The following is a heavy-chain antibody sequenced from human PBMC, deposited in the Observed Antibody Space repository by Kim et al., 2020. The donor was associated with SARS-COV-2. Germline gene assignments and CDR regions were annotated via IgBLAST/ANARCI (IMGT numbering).Heavy chain of an antibody. J-gene: IGHJ4*02. CDR3: AKDPRGYCSGGSCAY. V-gene: IGHV3-23*02. Sequence: DAVKGRFTISRDNAKNTRYLQMKSRRAEDTAVYYCAKDPRGYCSGGSCAYWGQGTLVTVAS. D-gene: IGHD2-15*01.